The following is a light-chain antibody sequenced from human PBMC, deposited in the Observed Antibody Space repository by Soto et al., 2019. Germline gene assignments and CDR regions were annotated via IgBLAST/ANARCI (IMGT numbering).Light chain of an antibody. J-gene: IGKJ5*01. Sequence: EVELTQSPATLSLSPGETATLSCRASQSFDKFLAWYQQRPGQPPRLLIFDSSNRATGVPVRFSGSGSGTVFTLTIGSLEPEDSAVYYCQQRKHWPPITFGQGTRLEIK. CDR3: QQRKHWPPIT. CDR1: QSFDKF. V-gene: IGKV3-11*01. CDR2: DSS.